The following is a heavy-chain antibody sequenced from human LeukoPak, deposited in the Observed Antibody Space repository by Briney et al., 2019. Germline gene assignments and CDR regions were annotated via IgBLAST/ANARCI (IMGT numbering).Heavy chain of an antibody. Sequence: SVKVSCKSSVGTFSSYAISWVRQAPGQGLEWMGGIIPIFGIANYAQKFQGRVTITADKSTSTAYMELSSLRSEETAVYYCARLSQSGNWNYYGMDVWGQGTTVTVSS. V-gene: IGHV1-69*10. D-gene: IGHD1-1*01. CDR1: VGTFSSYA. CDR3: ARLSQSGNWNYYGMDV. CDR2: IIPIFGIA. J-gene: IGHJ6*02.